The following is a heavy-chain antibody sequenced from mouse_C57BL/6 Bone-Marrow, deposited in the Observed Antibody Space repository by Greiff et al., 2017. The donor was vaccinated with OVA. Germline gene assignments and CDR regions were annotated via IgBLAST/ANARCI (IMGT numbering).Heavy chain of an antibody. CDR3: ARHGSRYFDV. V-gene: IGHV5-15*01. D-gene: IGHD1-1*01. Sequence: EVKLMESGGGLVQPGGSLKLSCAASGFTFSDYGMAWVRQAPRKGPEWVAFISNLAYSIYYADTVTGRFTISQENAKNTLYLEMSSLRSEDTAMYYCARHGSRYFDVWGTGTTVTVSS. J-gene: IGHJ1*03. CDR1: GFTFSDYG. CDR2: ISNLAYSI.